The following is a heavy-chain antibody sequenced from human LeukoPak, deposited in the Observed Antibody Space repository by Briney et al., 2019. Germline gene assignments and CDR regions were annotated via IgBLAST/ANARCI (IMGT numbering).Heavy chain of an antibody. CDR2: ISGSGGST. CDR3: AKDGYLYSRSWYYYFDY. J-gene: IGHJ4*02. CDR1: GFTFSSYA. V-gene: IGHV3-23*01. D-gene: IGHD6-13*01. Sequence: GGSLRLSCAASGFTFSSYAMSWVRQAPGKGLEWVSAISGSGGSTYYADSVKGRFTISRDNSKNTLYLQMNSLRAEDTAVYYCAKDGYLYSRSWYYYFDYWGQGTLVTVSS.